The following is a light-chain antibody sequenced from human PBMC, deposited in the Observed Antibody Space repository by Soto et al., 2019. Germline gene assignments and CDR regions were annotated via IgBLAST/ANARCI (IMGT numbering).Light chain of an antibody. V-gene: IGKV3-20*01. CDR2: GAS. J-gene: IGKJ5*01. CDR1: QSVSSSY. CDR3: QQYGGSPRIT. Sequence: EIVLTQSPGTLSLSPGERATLYCSASQSVSSSYLAWYQQKPGQPPRLLIYGASNRATGIPDRFSGSGSGTDFTLIINRLEPEDVAIYYCQQYGGSPRITFGQGTRLEIK.